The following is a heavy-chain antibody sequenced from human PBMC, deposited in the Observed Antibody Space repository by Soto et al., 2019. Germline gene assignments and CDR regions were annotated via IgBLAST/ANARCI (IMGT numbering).Heavy chain of an antibody. V-gene: IGHV1-3*01. Sequence: ASVKVSWKASGNTFTNYAMHWVRPAPGQRLEWMGWINAGNGNTKYSQKVQGRVTITRDTSASTAYMELSSLRSEDTAVYYCARGGSLYWYFDLWGRGTLVTVSS. CDR1: GNTFTNYA. D-gene: IGHD1-26*01. J-gene: IGHJ2*01. CDR2: INAGNGNT. CDR3: ARGGSLYWYFDL.